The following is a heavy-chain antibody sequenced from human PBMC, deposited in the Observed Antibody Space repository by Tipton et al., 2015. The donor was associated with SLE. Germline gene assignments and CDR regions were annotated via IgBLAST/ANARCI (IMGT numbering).Heavy chain of an antibody. CDR1: GYTFTSYY. Sequence: QLVQSGAEVKKPGASVKVSCKASGYTFTSYYMHWVRQAPGQGLEWMGIINPSGGSTSYAQKFQGRVTMTRDTSTSTVYMELSSLRSEDTAVYYCARGYCSGGSCSGYFDYWGQGTLVIVSS. CDR2: INPSGGST. J-gene: IGHJ4*02. V-gene: IGHV1-46*03. CDR3: ARGYCSGGSCSGYFDY. D-gene: IGHD2-15*01.